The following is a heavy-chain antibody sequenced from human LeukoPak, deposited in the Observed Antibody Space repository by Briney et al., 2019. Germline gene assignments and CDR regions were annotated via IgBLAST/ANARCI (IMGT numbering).Heavy chain of an antibody. V-gene: IGHV1-69*04. CDR1: GGTFSSYA. CDR3: ARPTDTGFLR. D-gene: IGHD3-10*01. J-gene: IGHJ4*02. Sequence: APVKVSCKASGGTFSSYAISWVRQAPGQGLEWMGRIIPILGIANYAQKFQGRVTITADKSTSTAYMELSSLRSGDTAVYYCARPTDTGFLRWGQGTLVTVSS. CDR2: IIPILGIA.